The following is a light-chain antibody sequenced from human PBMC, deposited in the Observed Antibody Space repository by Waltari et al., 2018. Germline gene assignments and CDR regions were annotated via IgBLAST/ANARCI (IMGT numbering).Light chain of an antibody. CDR3: SSYAGSNKLI. Sequence: QSALTQPPSASGSPGQTVIISCTGTSSAIGAYKYVSWYQQIPGRAPALIIYEVDRRPPGVPERFSGSKSGNTASLTVSGLQTEDEGDYYCSSYAGSNKLIFGGVTKLTVL. J-gene: IGLJ2*01. CDR2: EVD. CDR1: SSAIGAYKY. V-gene: IGLV2-8*01.